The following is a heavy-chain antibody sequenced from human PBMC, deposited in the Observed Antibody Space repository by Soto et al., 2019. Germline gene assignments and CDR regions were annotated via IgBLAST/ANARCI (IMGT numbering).Heavy chain of an antibody. Sequence: SETLSLTCTVSGGSISSSSYYWGWIRQPPGKGLEWIGYIYYSGSNYYNPSLKSRVTISVDTSKNQFSLKLSSVTAADTAVYYCARTRHDYSNLGYYYYYMDVWGKGTTVTVSS. CDR3: ARTRHDYSNLGYYYYYMDV. D-gene: IGHD4-4*01. V-gene: IGHV4-39*07. CDR1: GGSISSSSYY. CDR2: IYYSGSN. J-gene: IGHJ6*03.